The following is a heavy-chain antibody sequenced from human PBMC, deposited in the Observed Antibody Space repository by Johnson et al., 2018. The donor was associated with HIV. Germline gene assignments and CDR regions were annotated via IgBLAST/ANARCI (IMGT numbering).Heavy chain of an antibody. Sequence: VQLEESGGGVVRPGGSLRLSCAASGFTFDDYGMSWVRQAPGKGLEWVSGINWYGGSTGYADSVTGRFTISRDNAKNSLYLQMNSLRAEATALYYCASWRSRADAFDIWGQGTMVTVSS. CDR3: ASWRSRADAFDI. CDR2: INWYGGST. J-gene: IGHJ3*02. V-gene: IGHV3-20*04. CDR1: GFTFDDYG.